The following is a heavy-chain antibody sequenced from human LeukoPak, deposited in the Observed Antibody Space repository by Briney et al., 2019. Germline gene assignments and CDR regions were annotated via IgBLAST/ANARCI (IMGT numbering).Heavy chain of an antibody. V-gene: IGHV4-39*02. CDR1: GGSISSGGYY. CDR3: AREKVVASATRMIDY. D-gene: IGHD2-15*01. Sequence: PSETLSLTCTVSGGSISSGGYYWGWIRQPPGVGLEWIGCMYYSGSTYYNSSLKSRVSMSADTPKNQISLKLSSVTAADTAVYYCAREKVVASATRMIDYWGQGTLVTVSS. CDR2: MYYSGST. J-gene: IGHJ4*02.